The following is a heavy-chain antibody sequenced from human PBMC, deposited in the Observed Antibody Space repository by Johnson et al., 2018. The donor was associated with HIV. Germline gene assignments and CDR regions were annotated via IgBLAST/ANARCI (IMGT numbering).Heavy chain of an antibody. CDR2: ISYDGSNE. J-gene: IGHJ3*01. Sequence: QVQLVESGGGVVQPGRSLRLSCAASGFTFSSYGMHWVRQAPGKGLEWVAVISYDGSNEYFADSVKGRFTISRDNSKNTLYLQMNSLRAEDTGLYYCAREGPWQQAQRDAFDGWGQGTMVIVSS. V-gene: IGHV3-30*03. D-gene: IGHD5-24*01. CDR1: GFTFSSYG. CDR3: AREGPWQQAQRDAFDG.